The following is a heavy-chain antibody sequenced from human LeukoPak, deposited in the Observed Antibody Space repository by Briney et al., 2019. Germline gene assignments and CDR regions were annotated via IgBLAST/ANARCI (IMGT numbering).Heavy chain of an antibody. J-gene: IGHJ4*02. V-gene: IGHV3-23*01. CDR2: ISGSGGST. CDR3: ARQPNYYDTLDY. D-gene: IGHD3-22*01. Sequence: PGGSLRLSCAASGFTFSSYAMSWVRQAPGKGLEWVSAISGSGGSTYYADSVKGRFTISRDNSKNTLYLQMNSLRPEDTAVYYCARQPNYYDTLDYWGPGTLVTVSS. CDR1: GFTFSSYA.